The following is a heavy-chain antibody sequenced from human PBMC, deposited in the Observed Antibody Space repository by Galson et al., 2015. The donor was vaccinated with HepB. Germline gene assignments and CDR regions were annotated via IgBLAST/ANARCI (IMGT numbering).Heavy chain of an antibody. CDR2: ISYDGSNK. V-gene: IGHV3-30*04. CDR1: GFTFSSYA. J-gene: IGHJ6*02. Sequence: SLRLSCAASGFTFSSYAMHWVRQAPGKGLEWVAVISYDGSNKYYADSVKGRFTISRDNSKNTLYLQMNSLRAEDTAVYYCARVGCSGGSCFTGTDVWGQGTTVTVSS. CDR3: ARVGCSGGSCFTGTDV. D-gene: IGHD2-15*01.